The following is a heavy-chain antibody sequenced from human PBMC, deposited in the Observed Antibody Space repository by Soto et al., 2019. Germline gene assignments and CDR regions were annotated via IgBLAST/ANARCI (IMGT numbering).Heavy chain of an antibody. CDR2: IWYDGSNK. CDR1: GFTFSSYG. D-gene: IGHD6-19*01. V-gene: IGHV3-33*01. J-gene: IGHJ3*02. Sequence: QVQLVESGGGVVQPGRSLRLSCAASGFTFSSYGMHWVRQAPGKGLEWVAVIWYDGSNKYYADSVKGRFTISRDNSKNTLYLQMNSLRAEDTAVYYCARAGAVAGTGLGAFHIWGQGTMVTVSS. CDR3: ARAGAVAGTGLGAFHI.